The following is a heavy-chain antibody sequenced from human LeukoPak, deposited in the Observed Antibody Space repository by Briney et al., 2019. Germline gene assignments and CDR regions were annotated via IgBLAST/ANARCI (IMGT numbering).Heavy chain of an antibody. V-gene: IGHV3-30*03. Sequence: GRSLRLSCAASGFTFSSYGMHWVRQAPCKGLEWVAVISYDGSNKYYADSVKGRFTISRDNSKNTLYLQMNSLRAEDTAVYYCARDIPGVAYYFDYWGQGTLVTVSS. CDR3: ARDIPGVAYYFDY. CDR2: ISYDGSNK. CDR1: GFTFSSYG. D-gene: IGHD2-15*01. J-gene: IGHJ4*02.